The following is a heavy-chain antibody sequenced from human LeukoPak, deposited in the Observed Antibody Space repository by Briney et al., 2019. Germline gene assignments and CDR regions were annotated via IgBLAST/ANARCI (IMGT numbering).Heavy chain of an antibody. CDR2: TYYSGST. J-gene: IGHJ5*02. CDR3: ARGKLPSISMIRGVRHTSWFDP. D-gene: IGHD3-10*01. CDR1: GGSFSGYY. V-gene: IGHV4-59*01. Sequence: SETLSLTCAVYGGSFSGYYWSWIRQSPGKGLEWIGYTYYSGSTNYNPSLKSRVTISIDTSKSQFSLKLSSVTAADTAIYYCARGKLPSISMIRGVRHTSWFDPWGQGTLVTVSS.